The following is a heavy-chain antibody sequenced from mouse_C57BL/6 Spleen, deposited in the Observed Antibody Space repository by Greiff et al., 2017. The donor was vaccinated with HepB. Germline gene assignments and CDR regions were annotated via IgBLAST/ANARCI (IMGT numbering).Heavy chain of an antibody. J-gene: IGHJ1*03. CDR3: AREDYYGSSGTGYFDV. V-gene: IGHV1-54*01. CDR2: INPGSGGT. CDR1: GYAFTNYL. Sequence: QVQLQQSGAELVRPGTSVKVSCKASGYAFTNYLIEWVKQRPGQGLEWIGVINPGSGGTNYNEKFKGKATLTADKSSSTAYMQLSSLTSKDSAVYFCAREDYYGSSGTGYFDVWGTGTTVTVSS. D-gene: IGHD1-1*01.